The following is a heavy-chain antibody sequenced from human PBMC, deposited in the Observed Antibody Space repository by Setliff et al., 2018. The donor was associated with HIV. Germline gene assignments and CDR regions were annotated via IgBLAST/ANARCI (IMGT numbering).Heavy chain of an antibody. CDR2: IYYTGST. Sequence: AETLSLTCTVSGGSISSHYWSWIRQPPGKGLEWIGYIYYTGSTNYNPSLKSRVTISVDKSKNRFSLRLKSVTAADTAVYYCARHDYYDSGGFYTLYYFDYWGPGTLVTVSS. V-gene: IGHV4-59*08. D-gene: IGHD3-22*01. CDR1: GGSISSHY. J-gene: IGHJ4*02. CDR3: ARHDYYDSGGFYTLYYFDY.